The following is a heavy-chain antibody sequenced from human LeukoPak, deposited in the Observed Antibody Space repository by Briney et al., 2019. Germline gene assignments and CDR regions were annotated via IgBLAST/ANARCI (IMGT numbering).Heavy chain of an antibody. CDR3: VYYYGSGIVEY. CDR1: GGSITSSNYD. Sequence: SETLSLTCTVSGGSITSSNYDWGWIRQTPGKGLEWIGSFYYSGSTNYNPSLKSRVTISVDTSKNQFSLKLSSVTAADTAVYYCVYYYGSGIVEYWGQGTLVTVSS. CDR2: FYYSGST. D-gene: IGHD3-10*01. J-gene: IGHJ4*02. V-gene: IGHV4-39*01.